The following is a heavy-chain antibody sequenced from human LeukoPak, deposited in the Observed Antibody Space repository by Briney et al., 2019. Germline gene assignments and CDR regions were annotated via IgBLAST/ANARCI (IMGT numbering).Heavy chain of an antibody. CDR2: IYNSGTT. D-gene: IGHD5-24*01. CDR1: GGSINSDY. Sequence: PSETLSLTCTVSGGSINSDYWSWIRQPPGKGLEWIGYIYNSGTTNYNPSLKSRVTISVDTSKNQFSLKLTSVTAADTAMYYCATLRDGYEFDCWGQGTLVTVSS. CDR3: ATLRDGYEFDC. J-gene: IGHJ4*02. V-gene: IGHV4-59*01.